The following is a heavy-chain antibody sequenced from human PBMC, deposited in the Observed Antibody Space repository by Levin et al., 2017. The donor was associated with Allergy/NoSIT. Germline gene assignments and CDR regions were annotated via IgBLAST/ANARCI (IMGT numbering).Heavy chain of an antibody. CDR1: GYTFTGYY. Sequence: ASVKVSCKASGYTFTGYYVHWVRQAPGQGLEWMGWINPNSGGSNYARKFLGRFTLTRDTSISTAYMELSRLTSDDTAVYYCATTRGGTRDGFDFWGQGTLGIVSS. CDR3: ATTRGGTRDGFDF. D-gene: IGHD1-1*01. J-gene: IGHJ4*02. CDR2: INPNSGGS. V-gene: IGHV1-2*02.